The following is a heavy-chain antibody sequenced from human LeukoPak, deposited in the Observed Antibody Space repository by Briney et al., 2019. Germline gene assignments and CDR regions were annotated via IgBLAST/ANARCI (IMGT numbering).Heavy chain of an antibody. D-gene: IGHD5-24*01. J-gene: IGHJ4*02. V-gene: IGHV3-7*01. CDR1: GFTFSSYW. CDR3: ARGVNGYNYYFDY. CDR2: IKQDGSEK. Sequence: PGGSLRLSCAASGFTFSSYWMSWVRQAPGKGLEWVANIKQDGSEKYYVDSVKGRFTISRDNAKNSLYLQMNSLKAEDTAVYYCARGVNGYNYYFDYWGQGTLVTVSS.